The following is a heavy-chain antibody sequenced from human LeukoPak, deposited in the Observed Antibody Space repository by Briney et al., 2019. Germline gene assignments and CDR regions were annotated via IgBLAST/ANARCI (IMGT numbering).Heavy chain of an antibody. CDR1: GGSISSGGYS. CDR2: INHSGST. J-gene: IGHJ4*02. D-gene: IGHD4/OR15-4a*01. Sequence: NSSETLSLTCAVSGGSISSGGYSWSWIRQPPGKGLEWIGYINHSGSTNYNPSLKSRVTISVDTSKNQFSLKLSSVTAADTAVYYCARGGSRLFFDYWGQGTLVTVSS. V-gene: IGHV4-30-2*01. CDR3: ARGGSRLFFDY.